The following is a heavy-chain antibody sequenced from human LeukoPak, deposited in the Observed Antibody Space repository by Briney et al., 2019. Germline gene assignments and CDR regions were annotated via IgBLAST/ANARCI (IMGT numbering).Heavy chain of an antibody. V-gene: IGHV3-64*01. CDR2: ISSNGGNT. CDR1: GFTFSSYS. J-gene: IGHJ4*02. D-gene: IGHD2-21*01. Sequence: GGSLRLSCEASGFTFSSYSMLWVRQAPGKGLEYVSVISSNGGNTYYANSVKRRFTICRDNSKNMLYLQMGSLRAEDMAVYYCTRGRGPSSIPANYWGQGTLVTVSS. CDR3: TRGRGPSSIPANY.